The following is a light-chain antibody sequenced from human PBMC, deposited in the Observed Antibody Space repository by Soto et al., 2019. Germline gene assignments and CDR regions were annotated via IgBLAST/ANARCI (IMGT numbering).Light chain of an antibody. CDR3: RSYTGSRTPVV. V-gene: IGLV2-14*01. J-gene: IGLJ2*01. Sequence: QSALPQPASVSGSPGQSITISCTGTSSDVGGYHYVSWYQQHRGKAPKLIIYDVSNRPSGVSNRFSGSKSGNTASLTIFWLQAEDEAEYYCRSYTGSRTPVVFGGGTKLNVL. CDR1: SSDVGGYHY. CDR2: DVS.